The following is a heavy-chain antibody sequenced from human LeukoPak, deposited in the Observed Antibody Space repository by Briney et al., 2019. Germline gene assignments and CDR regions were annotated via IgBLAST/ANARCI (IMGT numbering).Heavy chain of an antibody. J-gene: IGHJ5*02. V-gene: IGHV3-53*05. CDR3: ARNWFDP. CDR1: GFPFSSYA. CDR2: IYSGGST. Sequence: GGSLRLSCAASGFPFSSYAMTWVRQAPGKGLEWVSVIYSGGSTYYADSVKGRFTISRDKSKNTVYLQMNSLRFEDTAMYYCARNWFDPWGQGTLVTVSS.